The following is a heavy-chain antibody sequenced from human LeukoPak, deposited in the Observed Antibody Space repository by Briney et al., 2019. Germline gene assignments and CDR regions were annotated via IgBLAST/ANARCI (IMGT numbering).Heavy chain of an antibody. CDR1: GFTVSSNY. V-gene: IGHV3-53*01. D-gene: IGHD1-1*01. Sequence: PGGSLRLSCVASGFTVSSNYMSLVRQAPGKGLEWVSVIYSSGTTYYADSVKGRFTISRDNSKNTLYLQMNSLRAEDTAVYYCARSTPPIGRSTYYFDYWGQGTLVTVSS. CDR3: ARSTPPIGRSTYYFDY. CDR2: IYSSGTT. J-gene: IGHJ4*02.